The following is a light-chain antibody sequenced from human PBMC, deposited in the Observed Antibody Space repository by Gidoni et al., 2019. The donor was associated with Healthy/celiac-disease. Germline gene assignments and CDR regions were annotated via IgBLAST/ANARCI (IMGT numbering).Light chain of an antibody. CDR1: QSVSSSY. Sequence: DIVLSQSPGTLSLSPGERATLTCSASQSVSSSYLAWYQQKLGQSPRLLICGASSRATGIPDRFSGSGSGTDFTLTIIRLEPEDFAVYYCQQYGSSPLTFGGGTKVEIK. CDR2: GAS. CDR3: QQYGSSPLT. J-gene: IGKJ4*01. V-gene: IGKV3-20*01.